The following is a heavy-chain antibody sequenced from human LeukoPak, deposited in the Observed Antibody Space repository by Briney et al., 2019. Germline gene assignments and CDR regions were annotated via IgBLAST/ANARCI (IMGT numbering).Heavy chain of an antibody. CDR3: ATQAEWLPTSLDY. Sequence: GGSLRLSCAASGFAFSRYWMSWVRQAPGKGLEWVSAINGSGGSTYYADSVKGRFTISRDNSKNTLYLQMNGLRAEDTAVYYCATQAEWLPTSLDYWGQGTLVTASS. V-gene: IGHV3-23*01. D-gene: IGHD5-12*01. CDR2: INGSGGST. CDR1: GFAFSRYW. J-gene: IGHJ4*02.